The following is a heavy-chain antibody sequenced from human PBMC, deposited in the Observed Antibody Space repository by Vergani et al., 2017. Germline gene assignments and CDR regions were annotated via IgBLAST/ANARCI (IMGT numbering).Heavy chain of an antibody. Sequence: QVTFKESGPALVNPRQALTLTCTFSGYSLTSSGMRVSWFRQSPGKALEWPARIDWDDDKFYSASLKTRLAISKDLSNDLVVLTVTNMGPADTGTYYCARTRGGPPCRSRLYYFDFWGQGTMVTVSS. CDR2: IDWDDDK. J-gene: IGHJ4*02. D-gene: IGHD3-16*01. V-gene: IGHV2-70*04. CDR3: ARTRGGPPCRSRLYYFDF. CDR1: GYSLTSSGMR.